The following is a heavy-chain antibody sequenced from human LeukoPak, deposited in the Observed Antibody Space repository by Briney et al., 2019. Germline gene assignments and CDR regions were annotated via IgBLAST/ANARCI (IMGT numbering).Heavy chain of an antibody. CDR1: GGSIGSYF. CDR2: IYYSGST. D-gene: IGHD2-2*02. V-gene: IGHV4-59*12. Sequence: SEALSLTCTVSGGSIGSYFWSWIRQPPGKGLEWIGYIYYSGSTNCNPSLKSRVTISVDTSKNQFSLKLSSVTAADTAVYYCTRDPTHRRYCSSTSCYMLGWFDPWGQGTLVTVSS. CDR3: TRDPTHRRYCSSTSCYMLGWFDP. J-gene: IGHJ5*02.